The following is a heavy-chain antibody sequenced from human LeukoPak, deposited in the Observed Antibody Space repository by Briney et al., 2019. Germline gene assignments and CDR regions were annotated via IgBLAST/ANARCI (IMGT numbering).Heavy chain of an antibody. CDR3: ASGENGNPVDY. Sequence: SETLSLTCAVSGYSISSGYYWGWIRPPPGKGVEWIGSIYHSGSTYYNPSLKSRVTISVDTSKNQFSLKLSSVTAADTAVYYYASGENGNPVDYWGQGTLVTVSS. CDR1: GYSISSGYY. J-gene: IGHJ4*02. D-gene: IGHD1-14*01. CDR2: IYHSGST. V-gene: IGHV4-38-2*01.